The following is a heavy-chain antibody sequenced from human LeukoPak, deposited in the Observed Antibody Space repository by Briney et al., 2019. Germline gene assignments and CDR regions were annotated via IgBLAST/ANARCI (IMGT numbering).Heavy chain of an antibody. D-gene: IGHD2-15*01. Sequence: PGRSLRLSCAAPGFTLSSYGMHSVRQAPGKGLEWVAVIWYDGSNKYYADSVKGRFTISRDNSKNTLYMQMNSLRAEDTAVYYCSKEVGYGSGFDYWGQGTLVTVSS. CDR2: IWYDGSNK. CDR1: GFTLSSYG. J-gene: IGHJ4*02. V-gene: IGHV3-33*06. CDR3: SKEVGYGSGFDY.